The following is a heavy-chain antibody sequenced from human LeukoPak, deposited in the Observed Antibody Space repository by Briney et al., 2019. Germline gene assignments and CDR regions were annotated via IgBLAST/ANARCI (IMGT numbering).Heavy chain of an antibody. J-gene: IGHJ4*02. Sequence: GWSLRLSCAASGFTFSDYRMHWVRQAPGKGLVWVSHIDSDGSNTDYADSVKGRFTISRDNAKNTLFLQMNSLRAEDTAVYYCARGSSGYYYSLLGYWGQGTLVTVSS. CDR1: GFTFSDYR. D-gene: IGHD3-22*01. CDR3: ARGSSGYYYSLLGY. V-gene: IGHV3-74*01. CDR2: IDSDGSNT.